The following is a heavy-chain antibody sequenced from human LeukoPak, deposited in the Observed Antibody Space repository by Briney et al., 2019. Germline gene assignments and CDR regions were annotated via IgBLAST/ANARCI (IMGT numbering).Heavy chain of an antibody. CDR2: VVRKVDGGTT. CDR1: GFIFSDTW. Sequence: GGSLRLSCEASGFIFSDTWMTWVRQAPGKGLEWVGRVVRKVDGGTTDYAAPVKGRFTISRDDSENTLYLQMSSLKTEDTAVYYCATGIKPGTHTFDHWGQGTLVTVSS. V-gene: IGHV3-15*04. CDR3: ATGIKPGTHTFDH. D-gene: IGHD1-1*01. J-gene: IGHJ4*02.